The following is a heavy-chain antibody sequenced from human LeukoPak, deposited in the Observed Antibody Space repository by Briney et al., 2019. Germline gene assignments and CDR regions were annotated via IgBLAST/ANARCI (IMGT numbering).Heavy chain of an antibody. J-gene: IGHJ4*02. Sequence: PGGSLRLSCAASGFTFSSYAMSWVRQAPGKGLEWVSAISGSGGSTYYADSVKGRFTISRDNSKNTLYLRMNSLRAEDTAVYYCAKGSRITMVRGVITRTDYWGQGTLVTVSS. V-gene: IGHV3-23*01. D-gene: IGHD3-10*01. CDR2: ISGSGGST. CDR1: GFTFSSYA. CDR3: AKGSRITMVRGVITRTDY.